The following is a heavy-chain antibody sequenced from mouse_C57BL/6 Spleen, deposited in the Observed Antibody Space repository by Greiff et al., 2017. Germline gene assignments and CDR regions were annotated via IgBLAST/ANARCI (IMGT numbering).Heavy chain of an antibody. J-gene: IGHJ2*01. Sequence: QVQLQQPGAELVKPGASVKLSCKASGYTFTSYWMHWVKQRPGRGLEWIGRIDPISGGTKYNEKFKSKATLTVDKPSSTAYLQLRSLTSEDSAVYYCARVDSSGYVYYFDYWGQGTTLTVSS. CDR1: GYTFTSYW. CDR3: ARVDSSGYVYYFDY. V-gene: IGHV1-72*01. D-gene: IGHD3-2*02. CDR2: IDPISGGT.